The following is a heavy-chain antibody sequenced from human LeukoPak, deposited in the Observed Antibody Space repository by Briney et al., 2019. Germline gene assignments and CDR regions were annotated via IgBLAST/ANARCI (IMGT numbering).Heavy chain of an antibody. D-gene: IGHD5-18*01. Sequence: SETLSLTCSVSGGSISSYFWSWIRQAPGKGLEWVGYALYTGSTEYNPALKSRVTISPDTSNNQFSLRLSSVAAADTAVYYCARDNGYSYGIDYWGQGRLVTVSS. V-gene: IGHV4-59*01. CDR1: GGSISSYF. CDR3: ARDNGYSYGIDY. J-gene: IGHJ4*02. CDR2: ALYTGST.